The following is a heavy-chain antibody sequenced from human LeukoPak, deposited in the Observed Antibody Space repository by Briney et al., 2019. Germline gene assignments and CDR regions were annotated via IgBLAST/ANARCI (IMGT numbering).Heavy chain of an antibody. Sequence: ASVKVSCKASGGTFSSYAISWVRQAPGQGLEWMGWINPNTGGTNYAQEFQAWDSMTRDASISTAYMELRRLKSDDTAVYYCASVPQRPDYYGMDVWGKGTRVTVSP. CDR2: INPNTGGT. CDR1: GGTFSSYA. V-gene: IGHV1-2*04. CDR3: ASVPQRPDYYGMDV. J-gene: IGHJ6*04.